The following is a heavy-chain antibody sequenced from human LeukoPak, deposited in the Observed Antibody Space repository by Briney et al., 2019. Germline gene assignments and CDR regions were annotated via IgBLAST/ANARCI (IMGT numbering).Heavy chain of an antibody. CDR1: GGSFSGYY. D-gene: IGHD3-3*01. V-gene: IGHV4-34*01. Sequence: PSETLSLTCAVYGGSFSGYYWSWIRQPPGKGLEWIGEINHSGSTNYNPSLKSRVTISVDTYKNQFSLKLSSVPAADTAVFYCARGRGFWSGYRQFDPWGQGTLVTVSS. CDR2: INHSGST. J-gene: IGHJ5*02. CDR3: ARGRGFWSGYRQFDP.